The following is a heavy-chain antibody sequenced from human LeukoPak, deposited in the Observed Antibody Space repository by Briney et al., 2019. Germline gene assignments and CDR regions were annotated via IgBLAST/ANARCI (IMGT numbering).Heavy chain of an antibody. CDR3: ARDGYTASWFN. CDR2: LNPGGSS. D-gene: IGHD5-12*01. CDR1: GGSFSGYH. Sequence: SETLSLTCAVYGGSFSGYHWSWIRQPPGKGLEWIGELNPGGSSNGNPSLKGRITISVDTSKNQFSLKLTSVTAADTAVYYCARDGYTASWFNWGPGILVTVSS. J-gene: IGHJ4*02. V-gene: IGHV4-34*01.